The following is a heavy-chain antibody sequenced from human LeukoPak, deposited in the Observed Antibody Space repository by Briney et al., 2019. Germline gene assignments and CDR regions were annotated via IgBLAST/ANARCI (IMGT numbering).Heavy chain of an antibody. J-gene: IGHJ4*02. Sequence: SETLSLACTVSGGSISSYYWSWIRQPTGKGLEWIGYIYYSGSTNYNPSLKSQVTISVDTSKNQFSLKLSSVTAADTAVYYCARLIAAAYFDYWGQGTLVTVSS. D-gene: IGHD6-13*01. CDR1: GGSISSYY. CDR2: IYYSGST. CDR3: ARLIAAAYFDY. V-gene: IGHV4-59*01.